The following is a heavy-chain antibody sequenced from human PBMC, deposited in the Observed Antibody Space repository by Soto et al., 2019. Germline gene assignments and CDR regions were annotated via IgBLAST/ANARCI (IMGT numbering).Heavy chain of an antibody. V-gene: IGHV3-30*02. Sequence: PGGSLRLSCAASGFTFSSYGMHWVRQAPGKGLEWVAFISYDGSNKYYADSVKGRFTISRDNSKNTLYLQMNSRRAEETAVYYCAKDVRGDYWGQGTLVTVSS. J-gene: IGHJ4*02. CDR2: ISYDGSNK. CDR3: AKDVRGDY. D-gene: IGHD3-10*02. CDR1: GFTFSSYG.